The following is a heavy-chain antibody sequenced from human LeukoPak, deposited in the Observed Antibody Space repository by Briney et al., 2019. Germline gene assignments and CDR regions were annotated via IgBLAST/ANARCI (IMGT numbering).Heavy chain of an antibody. CDR2: ISYDGSNK. D-gene: IGHD6-19*01. J-gene: IGHJ4*02. Sequence: GGSLRLSCAASGFTFSSYAMHWVRQAPGKGLEWVAVISYDGSNKYYAGSVKGRFTISRDNSKNTLYLQMNSLRAEDTAIYYCASIAVAASDYWGQGTLVTVSS. V-gene: IGHV3-30*04. CDR1: GFTFSSYA. CDR3: ASIAVAASDY.